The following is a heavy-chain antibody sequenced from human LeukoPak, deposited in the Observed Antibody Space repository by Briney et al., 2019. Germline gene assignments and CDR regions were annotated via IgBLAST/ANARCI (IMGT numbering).Heavy chain of an antibody. CDR3: ARDLVDNACDF. V-gene: IGHV1-8*02. D-gene: IGHD2-8*01. CDR1: GYTFTSYD. Sequence: ASVKVSCKASGYTFTSYDFIWLRQATGQGLEWMGWMNPNNGNTGYVQKLQGRLTMTRDTSISTAYMELSSLRSEDTAVYYCARDLVDNACDFWGQGTLVTVSS. CDR2: MNPNNGNT. J-gene: IGHJ4*02.